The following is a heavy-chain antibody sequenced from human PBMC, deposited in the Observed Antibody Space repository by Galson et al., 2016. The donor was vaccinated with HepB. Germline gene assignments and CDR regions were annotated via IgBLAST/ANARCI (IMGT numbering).Heavy chain of an antibody. CDR1: GFTFSSYS. CDR2: IRSSSNTI. Sequence: SLRLSCAASGFTFSSYSMNWVRQAPGKGLEWVSYIRSSSNTIYYADSVKGRFTISRDNAKNSLSLQMKSLRDEDTAVYYCARGFWFGLGRKYGMDVRGQGTTVTVSS. J-gene: IGHJ6*02. D-gene: IGHD3-10*01. V-gene: IGHV3-48*02. CDR3: ARGFWFGLGRKYGMDV.